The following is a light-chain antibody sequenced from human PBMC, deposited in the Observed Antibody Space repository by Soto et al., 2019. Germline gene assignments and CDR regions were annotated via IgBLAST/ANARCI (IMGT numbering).Light chain of an antibody. J-gene: IGLJ1*01. CDR1: GSYVGAHNY. CDR3: CSYAGSNNYV. CDR2: EVN. Sequence: SALAQPPSACRSPGQSVTISCTGTGSYVGAHNYVCWYRQYPGKGPKLVIFEVNKRPSGVPDRISGSKSGITASLTVSGLQAEDEADYSCCSYAGSNNYVFGTGTKVIV. V-gene: IGLV2-8*01.